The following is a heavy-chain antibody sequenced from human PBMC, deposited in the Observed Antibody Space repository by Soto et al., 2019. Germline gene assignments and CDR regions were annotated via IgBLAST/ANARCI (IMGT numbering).Heavy chain of an antibody. CDR1: GGSISSYY. CDR2: IYYSGST. J-gene: IGHJ4*02. CDR3: AGAGGGGQQLFDFDY. V-gene: IGHV4-59*01. Sequence: PSETLSLTCTVSGGSISSYYWSWIRQPPGKGLEWIGYIYYSGSTNYNPSLKSRVTISVDTSKNQFSLKLSCVTGADTAVYYCAGAGGGGQQLFDFDYWGQGTLVTVSS. D-gene: IGHD6-13*01.